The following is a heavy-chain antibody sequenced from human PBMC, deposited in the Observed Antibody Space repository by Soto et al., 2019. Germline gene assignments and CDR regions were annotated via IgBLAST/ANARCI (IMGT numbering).Heavy chain of an antibody. Sequence: QVQLQQSGPRLVKPSETLSLTCTVSSGPDRSHNWGWIRQTPGRGLEWIGYVYYTGDTAYNPSLRSRGTISADTSTNDISLTLSSVTAADTAVYYCVRQGIDYLHGLVDVWGQGTTVSVSS. CDR2: VYYTGDT. V-gene: IGHV4-59*08. D-gene: IGHD4-17*01. J-gene: IGHJ6*02. CDR3: VRQGIDYLHGLVDV. CDR1: SGPDRSHN.